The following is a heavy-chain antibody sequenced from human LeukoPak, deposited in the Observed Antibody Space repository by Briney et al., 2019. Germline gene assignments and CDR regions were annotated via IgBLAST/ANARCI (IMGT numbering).Heavy chain of an antibody. J-gene: IGHJ3*02. D-gene: IGHD1-26*01. CDR1: GDSIDRSIYY. CDR2: IYYSGTT. CDR3: ARDIRLYSGSSRIAFDI. Sequence: SETLSLTCSVSGDSIDRSIYYWAWIRQSPGKGLEWIGTIYYSGTTYYNPSLKSRVTISVDTSKNQFSLKLSSVTAADTAVYYCARDIRLYSGSSRIAFDIWGQGTMVTVSS. V-gene: IGHV4-39*07.